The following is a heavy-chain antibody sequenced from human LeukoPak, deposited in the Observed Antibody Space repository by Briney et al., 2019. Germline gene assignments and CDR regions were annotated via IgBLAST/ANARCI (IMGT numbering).Heavy chain of an antibody. CDR1: GFIFRRWN. CDR3: ARKMKTGDRVGTFDI. Sequence: GGSLRLFCGAWGFIFRRWNVKGLRQAPKKGLEWVSSIGTDGTFIYYADSVQGRFTISRDNDNTSLYLQMNSLTAEDTAVYYGARKMKTGDRVGTFDIWGQGTMVTVSS. V-gene: IGHV3-21*01. D-gene: IGHD1-1*01. CDR2: IGTDGTFI. J-gene: IGHJ3*02.